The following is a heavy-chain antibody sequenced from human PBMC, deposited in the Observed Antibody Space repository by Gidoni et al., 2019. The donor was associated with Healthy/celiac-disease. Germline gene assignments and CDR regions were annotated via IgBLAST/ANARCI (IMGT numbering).Heavy chain of an antibody. Sequence: EVQLVESGGGLVKPGGSLRLSCAASGFTFSNAWMSWVRQAPGKGLEGVGRIKSKTDGGTTDYAAPVKGRFTISRDDSKNTLYLQMNSLKTEDTAVYYCTTVGSYTQYSSSWFYYYYYYMDVWGKGTTVTVSS. J-gene: IGHJ6*03. D-gene: IGHD6-13*01. CDR1: GFTFSNAW. V-gene: IGHV3-15*01. CDR3: TTVGSYTQYSSSWFYYYYYYMDV. CDR2: IKSKTDGGTT.